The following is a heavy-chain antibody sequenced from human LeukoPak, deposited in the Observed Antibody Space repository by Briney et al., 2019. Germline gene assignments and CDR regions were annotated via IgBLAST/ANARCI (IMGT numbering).Heavy chain of an antibody. Sequence: GGSLRLSCAASGFTFSSYGMHWVRQAPGKGLEWVSYISSSSSTIYYADSVKGRFTISRDNAKNSLYLQMNSLRAEDTAVYYCARGTIIVVVPAAYNWFDPWGQGTLVAVSS. V-gene: IGHV3-48*01. CDR3: ARGTIIVVVPAAYNWFDP. J-gene: IGHJ5*02. D-gene: IGHD2-2*01. CDR1: GFTFSSYG. CDR2: ISSSSSTI.